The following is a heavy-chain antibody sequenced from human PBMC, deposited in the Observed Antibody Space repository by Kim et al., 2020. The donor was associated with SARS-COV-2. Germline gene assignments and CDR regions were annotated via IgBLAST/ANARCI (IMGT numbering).Heavy chain of an antibody. J-gene: IGHJ4*02. Sequence: HSVKCRFPISRDNAKNSLFVQMNSLRAEDTAVYYCARGSGFTGYYFDYWGQGTLVTVSS. D-gene: IGHD3-9*01. CDR3: ARGSGFTGYYFDY. V-gene: IGHV3-21*01.